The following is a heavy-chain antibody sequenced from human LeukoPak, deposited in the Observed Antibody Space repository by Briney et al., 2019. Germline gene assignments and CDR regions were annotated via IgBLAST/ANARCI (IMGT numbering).Heavy chain of an antibody. CDR1: GGFISSSSSY. CDR2: IYYSGST. J-gene: IGHJ4*02. D-gene: IGHD6-19*01. Sequence: SETLSHTCTVSGGFISSSSSYWGWIRQPPGKGLEWIGSIYYSGSTYYNPSLKSRVAISLDTSKNQFSLRLTSVTAADTAMYYCARDPGSRGWYGYFDYWGQGTLATVSS. V-gene: IGHV4-39*07. CDR3: ARDPGSRGWYGYFDY.